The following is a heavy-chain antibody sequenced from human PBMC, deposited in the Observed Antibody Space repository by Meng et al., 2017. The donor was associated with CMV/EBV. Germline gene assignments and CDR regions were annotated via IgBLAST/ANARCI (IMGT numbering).Heavy chain of an antibody. D-gene: IGHD2-15*01. Sequence: QVQRQASGRERVKPSSTLSLTCAVAGGSISSSNWSWIRPPAGKGLEWIGRIYTSGSTNYNPSLKSRVTMSVDTSKNQFSLKLSSVTAADTAVYYCARSMVVAGDWFDPWGQGTLVTVSS. CDR3: ARSMVVAGDWFDP. V-gene: IGHV4-4*07. CDR1: GGSISSSN. J-gene: IGHJ5*02. CDR2: IYTSGST.